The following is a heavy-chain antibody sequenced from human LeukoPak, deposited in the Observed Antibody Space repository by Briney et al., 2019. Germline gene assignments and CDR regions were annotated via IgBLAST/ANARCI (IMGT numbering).Heavy chain of an antibody. D-gene: IGHD6-13*01. CDR3: TKGGGSSWSWTDY. CDR2: ISGSGGST. Sequence: GGSLRLSCAASGFTFNDAWMSWVRQAPGKGLEWVSAISGSGGSTYYADSVKGRFTISRDNSKNTLYLQMNRLRAEDTAVYYCTKGGGSSWSWTDYWGQGTLVTVSS. J-gene: IGHJ4*02. V-gene: IGHV3-23*01. CDR1: GFTFNDAW.